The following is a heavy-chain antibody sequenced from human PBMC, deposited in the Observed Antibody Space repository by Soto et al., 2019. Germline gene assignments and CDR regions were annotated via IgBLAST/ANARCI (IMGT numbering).Heavy chain of an antibody. CDR1: GGSISSSSYY. CDR3: ARIVGATQSPYYFDY. CDR2: IYYSGST. D-gene: IGHD1-26*01. Sequence: SSETLSLTCTVSGGSISSSSYYWGWIRQPPGKGLEWIGSIYYSGSTYYNPSLKSRVTISVDTSKNQFSLKLSSVTAADTAVYYCARIVGATQSPYYFDYWGQGTLVTVAS. V-gene: IGHV4-39*01. J-gene: IGHJ4*02.